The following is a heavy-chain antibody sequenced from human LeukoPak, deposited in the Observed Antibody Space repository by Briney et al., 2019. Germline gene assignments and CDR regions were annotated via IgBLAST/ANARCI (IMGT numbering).Heavy chain of an antibody. J-gene: IGHJ4*02. CDR1: GFTFSSYW. D-gene: IGHD3-16*01. CDR3: ASDRFYFGV. V-gene: IGHV3-7*05. Sequence: AGGSLRLSCAASGFTFSSYWMHWVRQAPGKGLEWVANIKLDGTEKYYVDAVKGGFTISRDNAKNSLYLQMNSLRAEDTAVYYCASDRFYFGVWGQGTLVTVSS. CDR2: IKLDGTEK.